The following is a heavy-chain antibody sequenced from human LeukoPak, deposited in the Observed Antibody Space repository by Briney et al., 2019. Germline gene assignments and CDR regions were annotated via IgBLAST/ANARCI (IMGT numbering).Heavy chain of an antibody. CDR1: GGSISSSVYY. CDR2: MYFTGST. V-gene: IGHV4-39*07. J-gene: IGHJ3*02. D-gene: IGHD6-13*01. Sequence: PSETLSLTCTVSGGSISSSVYYWGWIRQPPGKGLEWIGTMYFTGSTYYNPSLKSRVTMSLDTSKNQFSLKLSSVTAADTAVYYCARFPYSSTSRGAFDIWGQGTMVTVSS. CDR3: ARFPYSSTSRGAFDI.